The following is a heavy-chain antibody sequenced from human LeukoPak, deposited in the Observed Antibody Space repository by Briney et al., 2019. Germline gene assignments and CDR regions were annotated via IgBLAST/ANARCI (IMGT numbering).Heavy chain of an antibody. D-gene: IGHD3-10*01. CDR3: ARVGIIRGVPDY. J-gene: IGHJ4*02. V-gene: IGHV4-30-4*01. CDR2: IHHSGST. CDR1: GGSISSGDYY. Sequence: SETLSLTCTVSGGSISSGDYYWTWFRQPPGKGLEWIGYIHHSGSTYNNPSLKSRVITSLDTSQNQFSLRLNSVTAADTAVYYCARVGIIRGVPDYWGQGTLVTVSS.